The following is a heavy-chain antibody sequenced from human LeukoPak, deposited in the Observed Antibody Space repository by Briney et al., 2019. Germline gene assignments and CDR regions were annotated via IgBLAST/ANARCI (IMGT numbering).Heavy chain of an antibody. CDR3: ARQTLWNLPYFDS. Sequence: GASVKVSCKASGYPFTRNGFSWVRQAPGQGLEWMGWISGYNGDTNYAQKFQGRVTITTDTSTSTAYMELRSLRSDDTAVYYCARQTLWNLPYFDSWGQGTPVTVSS. V-gene: IGHV1-18*01. CDR2: ISGYNGDT. D-gene: IGHD1-1*01. CDR1: GYPFTRNG. J-gene: IGHJ4*02.